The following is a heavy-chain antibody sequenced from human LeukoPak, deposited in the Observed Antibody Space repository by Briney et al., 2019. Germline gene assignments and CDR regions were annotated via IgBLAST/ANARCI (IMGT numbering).Heavy chain of an antibody. CDR3: ARDGGSYSEFDY. V-gene: IGHV4-34*01. Sequence: SETLSLTCAVCGGSFSGYYWSWIRQPPGKGLEWIGEINHSGSTNYNPSLKSRVAISVDTSKNQFSLKLSSVTAADTAVYYCARDGGSYSEFDYWGQGTLVTVSS. CDR1: GGSFSGYY. J-gene: IGHJ4*02. CDR2: INHSGST. D-gene: IGHD1-26*01.